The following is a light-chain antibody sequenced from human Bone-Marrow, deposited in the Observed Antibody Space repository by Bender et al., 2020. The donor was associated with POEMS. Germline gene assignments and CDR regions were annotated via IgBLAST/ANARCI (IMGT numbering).Light chain of an antibody. CDR1: ALPKQY. CDR2: KDN. CDR3: QSLDINGPYRI. V-gene: IGLV3-25*03. Sequence: SSDLTQPPSVSVSPGQTARITCAGDALPKQYVYWYQQKPGQAPVLVIYKDNERPSGIPERFSGSSSGTPVTLTISGVQAEDEADYYCQSLDINGPYRIFGGGTKLTVL. J-gene: IGLJ2*01.